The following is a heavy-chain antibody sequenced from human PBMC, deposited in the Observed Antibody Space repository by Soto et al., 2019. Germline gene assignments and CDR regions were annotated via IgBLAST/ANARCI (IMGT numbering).Heavy chain of an antibody. J-gene: IGHJ5*02. Sequence: SETLSLTCAVSGYSISSAYSWGWIRQPPGKGLEWIGSIYHSGSTYYNPSLKSRVTISVDTSKNQFSLKLSSVTAADTAVYYCARRGRLRASWFDPWGQGTLVTVS. D-gene: IGHD5-12*01. V-gene: IGHV4-38-2*01. CDR3: ARRGRLRASWFDP. CDR2: IYHSGST. CDR1: GYSISSAYS.